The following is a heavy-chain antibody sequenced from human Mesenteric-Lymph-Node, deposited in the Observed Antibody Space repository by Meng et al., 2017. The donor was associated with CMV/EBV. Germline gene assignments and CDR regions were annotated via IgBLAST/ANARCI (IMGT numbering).Heavy chain of an antibody. V-gene: IGHV3-7*01. D-gene: IGHD3-3*01. Sequence: GGSLRLSCAASGFTFSSYWMSWVRQAPGKGLEWVANIKQDGSEKYYVDSVKGRFTISRDNAKNSLYLQMNSLRAEDTAVYYCAREQLRFLEWLLVYYYYGMDVWGQGTTVTVSS. J-gene: IGHJ6*02. CDR3: AREQLRFLEWLLVYYYYGMDV. CDR2: IKQDGSEK. CDR1: GFTFSSYW.